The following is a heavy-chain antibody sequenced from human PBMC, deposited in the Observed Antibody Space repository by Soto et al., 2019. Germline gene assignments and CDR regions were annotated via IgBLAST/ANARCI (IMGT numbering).Heavy chain of an antibody. CDR3: VRSGTARLLRHSWFDT. CDR2: ITTSSAYI. CDR1: GFTFNTYD. J-gene: IGHJ5*02. Sequence: ESVGGLVKPGGSLRLSCAASGFTFNTYDMNWVRQAPGKGLEWVSSITTSSAYIYYADSLKGRITISRDNAKNSLFLQMNSLRAEDTAVYYCVRSGTARLLRHSWFDTWGQGTLVTVSS. D-gene: IGHD2-21*01. V-gene: IGHV3-21*01.